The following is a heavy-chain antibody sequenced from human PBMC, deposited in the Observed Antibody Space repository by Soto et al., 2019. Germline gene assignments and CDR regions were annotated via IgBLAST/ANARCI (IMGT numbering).Heavy chain of an antibody. D-gene: IGHD6-19*01. CDR3: ARGTLIGGIAVAGIDAFDI. Sequence: GASVKVPCKASGGTFSSYAISWVRQAPGQGLDWMGGIIPIFGTANYAQKFQGRVTITADESTSTAYMELSSLRSEDTAVYYCARGTLIGGIAVAGIDAFDIWGQGTMVTVSS. CDR1: GGTFSSYA. CDR2: IIPIFGTA. V-gene: IGHV1-69*13. J-gene: IGHJ3*02.